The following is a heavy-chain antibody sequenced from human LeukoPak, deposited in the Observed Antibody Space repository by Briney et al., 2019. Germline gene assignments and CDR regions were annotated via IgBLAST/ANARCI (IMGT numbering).Heavy chain of an antibody. CDR1: GYSFTSYW. Sequence: GESLKISCKGSGYSFTSYWIGWVRQMPGKGLEWMGIIYPGDSDIRYSPSFQGQVTISADKSISTAYLQWSSLKASDTAMYYCARISSFDLYYYYMDVWGKGTTVTVSS. J-gene: IGHJ6*03. D-gene: IGHD6-6*01. CDR2: IYPGDSDI. CDR3: ARISSFDLYYYYMDV. V-gene: IGHV5-51*01.